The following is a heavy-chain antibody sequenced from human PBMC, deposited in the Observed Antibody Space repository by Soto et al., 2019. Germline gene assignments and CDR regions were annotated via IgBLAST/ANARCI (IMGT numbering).Heavy chain of an antibody. Sequence: EVQLVESGGGLVQPGGSLRLSCAASGFTFSIYWMTWVRQAPGKGLEWVANIKQDGSEKYYMDSVKDRFTISRDNAKNSLYLQMNSLRGGDTAVYYCAYGADGPLYFQHWGQGTLVTVSS. J-gene: IGHJ1*01. CDR1: GFTFSIYW. CDR3: AYGADGPLYFQH. V-gene: IGHV3-7*01. CDR2: IKQDGSEK. D-gene: IGHD4-17*01.